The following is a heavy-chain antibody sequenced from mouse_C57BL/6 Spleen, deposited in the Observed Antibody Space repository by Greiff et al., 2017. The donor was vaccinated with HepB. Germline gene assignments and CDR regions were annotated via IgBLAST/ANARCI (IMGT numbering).Heavy chain of an antibody. CDR3: ARHDGGYYYFDY. D-gene: IGHD2-3*01. V-gene: IGHV5-6*02. Sequence: EVKLVESGGDLVKPGGSLKLSCAASGFTFSSYGMSWVRQTPDKRLEWVATISSGGSYTYYPDSVKGRFTISRDNAKNTLYLQMSSLKSEDTAMHYCARHDGGYYYFDYWGQGTTLTVSS. CDR1: GFTFSSYG. J-gene: IGHJ2*01. CDR2: ISSGGSYT.